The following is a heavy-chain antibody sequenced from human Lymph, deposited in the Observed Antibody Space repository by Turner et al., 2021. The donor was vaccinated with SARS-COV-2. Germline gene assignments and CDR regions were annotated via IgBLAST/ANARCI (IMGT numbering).Heavy chain of an antibody. CDR2: IIPLLAIA. CDR3: ARIAAPGMGGGVHYYYYAMDV. Sequence: QVQLVQSGAEVKKPGSSVKVSCKASGGTFSSSAISWVRQAPGQGLEGMGGIIPLLAIANYAQKFQGRVTITADKSTSTAYMGLSSLRSEDTAVYFCARIAAPGMGGGVHYYYYAMDVWGQGTTVTVSS. D-gene: IGHD6-13*01. J-gene: IGHJ6*02. CDR1: GGTFSSSA. V-gene: IGHV1-69*10.